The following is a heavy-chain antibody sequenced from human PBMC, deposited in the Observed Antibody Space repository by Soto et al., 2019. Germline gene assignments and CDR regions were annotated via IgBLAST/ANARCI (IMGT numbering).Heavy chain of an antibody. Sequence: EVQLLESGGGLVQPGGSLRLSCAASGFTFSSYGMSWVRQAPGKGLEWVSAISGSGGSTSYADSVKGRFTISRDNSKTMLYRQMTSLRGEDTAVYHCANTLDVGATTPFGHWGQGTLVTVSS. D-gene: IGHD1-26*01. CDR2: ISGSGGST. CDR3: ANTLDVGATTPFGH. V-gene: IGHV3-23*01. CDR1: GFTFSSYG. J-gene: IGHJ4*02.